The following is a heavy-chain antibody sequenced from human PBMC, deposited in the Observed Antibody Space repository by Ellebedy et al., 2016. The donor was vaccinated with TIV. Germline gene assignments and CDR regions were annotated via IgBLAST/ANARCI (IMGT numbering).Heavy chain of an antibody. CDR3: ARGGRWSFPFDY. J-gene: IGHJ4*02. CDR1: GGSVSSGSYY. D-gene: IGHD4/OR15-4a*01. V-gene: IGHV4-61*01. Sequence: SETLSLXXTVSGGSVSSGSYYWSWIRQPPGKGLEWIGYIYYSGSTNYNPSLKSRVTISVDTSKNQFSLKLSSVTAADTAVYYCARGGRWSFPFDYWGQGTLVTVSS. CDR2: IYYSGST.